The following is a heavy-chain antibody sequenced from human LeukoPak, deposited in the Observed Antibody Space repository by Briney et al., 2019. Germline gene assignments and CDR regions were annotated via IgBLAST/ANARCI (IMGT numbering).Heavy chain of an antibody. V-gene: IGHV1-18*01. Sequence: GASVKVSCKASGYTFNSYGISWVRQAPGQGLEWMGWISAYNGNINYAQKVQARVTMTTDTSTSTAYMELRSLASDDTAVYYCARDGSGWRDAFDIWGQGTMVTVSS. CDR2: ISAYNGNI. CDR3: ARDGSGWRDAFDI. CDR1: GYTFNSYG. D-gene: IGHD6-19*01. J-gene: IGHJ3*02.